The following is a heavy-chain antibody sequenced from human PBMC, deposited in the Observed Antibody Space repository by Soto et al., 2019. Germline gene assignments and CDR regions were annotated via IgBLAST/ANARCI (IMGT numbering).Heavy chain of an antibody. CDR1: GFTFSSYG. CDR2: ISYDGSNK. Sequence: GGSLRLPCAASGFTFSSYGMHWVRQAPGKGLEWVAVISYDGSNKYYADSVKGRFTISRDNSKNTLYLQMNSLRGEDMAVYYCAREKDIAAAGLIDYWGQGTLVTVSS. V-gene: IGHV3-30*03. CDR3: AREKDIAAAGLIDY. J-gene: IGHJ4*02. D-gene: IGHD6-13*01.